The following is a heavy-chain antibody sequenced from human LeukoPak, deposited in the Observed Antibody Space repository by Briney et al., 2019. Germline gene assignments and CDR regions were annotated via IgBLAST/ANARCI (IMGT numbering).Heavy chain of an antibody. CDR2: ISSYGTYI. V-gene: IGHV3-21*01. J-gene: IGHJ3*02. D-gene: IGHD3-16*02. CDR1: GYTFSDYS. Sequence: GGSLRLSCAASGYTFSDYSVNWVRQVPGKGLEWVSSISSYGTYIYYADSVKGRFTISRDNAKNSLFLQMNSLRAEDTAVYCCVSGNDPDYVWGTYRLDAFDIWGEGTMVIVSS. CDR3: VSGNDPDYVWGTYRLDAFDI.